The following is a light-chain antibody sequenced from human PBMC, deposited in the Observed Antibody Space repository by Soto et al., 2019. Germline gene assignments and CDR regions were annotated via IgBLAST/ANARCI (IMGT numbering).Light chain of an antibody. CDR1: QTIGSW. J-gene: IGKJ2*01. CDR2: DAS. V-gene: IGKV1-5*01. CDR3: QQSYTTPVYS. Sequence: DIQMTQSPSTLSASVGDRVTVTCRASQTIGSWLAWYQQKPGRAPKLLIFDASSLESGVPSRFSGNGSGTEFTLTISSLQPEDFATYFCQQSYTTPVYSFGQGTKVDIK.